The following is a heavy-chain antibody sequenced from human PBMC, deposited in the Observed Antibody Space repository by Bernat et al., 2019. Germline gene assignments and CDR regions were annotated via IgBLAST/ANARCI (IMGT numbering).Heavy chain of an antibody. V-gene: IGHV6-1*01. Sequence: QVQVQQSGPGLVRPSETLSLTCAISGDSVSSNSVGWNWIRQSPSRGLEWLARTYYMSQWHSDYAVSVRSRVTIKPDTSKNQFTLQLTSVTPEDTAVYYCAREARDTMIVVVSDAFDIWGQGTMVTVSS. D-gene: IGHD3-22*01. CDR2: TYYMSQWHS. CDR1: GDSVSSNSVG. CDR3: AREARDTMIVVVSDAFDI. J-gene: IGHJ3*02.